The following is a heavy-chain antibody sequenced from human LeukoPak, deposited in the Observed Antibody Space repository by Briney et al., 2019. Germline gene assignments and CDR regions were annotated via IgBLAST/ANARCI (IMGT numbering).Heavy chain of an antibody. CDR2: IYPRDGST. V-gene: IGHV1-46*01. Sequence: ASVKVSCKASGYTFTSNYIHWVRQAPGQGLEWMGMIYPRDGSTSYAQKFQGRVTITRDTSASTAYMELSSLRSEDTAVYYCARGELTTVTTLYYYGMDVWGQGTTVTVSS. J-gene: IGHJ6*02. CDR1: GYTFTSNY. CDR3: ARGELTTVTTLYYYGMDV. D-gene: IGHD4-17*01.